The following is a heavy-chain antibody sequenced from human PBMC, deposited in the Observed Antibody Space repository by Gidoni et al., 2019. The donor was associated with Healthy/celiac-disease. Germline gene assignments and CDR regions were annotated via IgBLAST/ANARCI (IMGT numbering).Heavy chain of an antibody. CDR3: ARGPKGWFDP. CDR2: IYYSGST. CDR1: GGSISSYY. J-gene: IGHJ5*02. V-gene: IGHV4-59*01. Sequence: QVQLQESGPGLVKPSETLSLTCTGSGGSISSYYWSWIRQPPGKGLEWIGYIYYSGSTNYNPSLKSRVTISVDTSKNQFSLKLSSVTAADTAVYYCARGPKGWFDPWGQGTLVTVSS.